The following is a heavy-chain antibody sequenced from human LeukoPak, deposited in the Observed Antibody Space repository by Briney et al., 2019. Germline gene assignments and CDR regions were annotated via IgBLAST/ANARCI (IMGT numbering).Heavy chain of an antibody. D-gene: IGHD6-19*01. CDR2: ISAYNGNT. Sequence: ASVKVSCKASGYTFTSYGISWVRQAPGQGLEWMGWISAYNGNTNYAQKLQGRVTMTRDTSISTAYMELSRLRSDDAAVYYCARGVYSSGWYYFDYWGQGTLVTVSS. J-gene: IGHJ4*02. V-gene: IGHV1-18*01. CDR1: GYTFTSYG. CDR3: ARGVYSSGWYYFDY.